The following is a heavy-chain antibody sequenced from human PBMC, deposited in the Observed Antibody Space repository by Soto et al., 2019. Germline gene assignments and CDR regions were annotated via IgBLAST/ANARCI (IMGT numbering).Heavy chain of an antibody. CDR2: IYHSGST. J-gene: IGHJ5*02. V-gene: IGHV4-38-2*01. CDR3: ARVPSIAARYNWFDP. CDR1: GYSISSGYY. D-gene: IGHD6-6*01. Sequence: KTSETLSLTCAVSGYSISSGYYWGWIRQPPGKGLEWIGSIYHSGSTYYNPSLKSRVTISVDTSKNQFSLKLSSVTAADTAVYYCARVPSIAARYNWFDPWGQGTLVTVSS.